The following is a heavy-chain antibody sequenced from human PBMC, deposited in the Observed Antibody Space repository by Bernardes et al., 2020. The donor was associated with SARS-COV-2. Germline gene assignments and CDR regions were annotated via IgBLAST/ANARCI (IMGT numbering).Heavy chain of an antibody. J-gene: IGHJ4*02. CDR1: GGSISAYY. V-gene: IGHV4-59*01. Sequence: SETLSLTCTVSGGSISAYYWSWFRQPPGKGLEWIGYLYYTGSTNYNPSLQSRVTISVDTSKNQFSLKLSSVTAADTGVYYCARGFDYWGQGILVTVSS. CDR2: LYYTGST. CDR3: ARGFDY.